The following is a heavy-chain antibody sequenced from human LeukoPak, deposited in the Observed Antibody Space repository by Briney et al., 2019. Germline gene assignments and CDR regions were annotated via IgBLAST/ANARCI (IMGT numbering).Heavy chain of an antibody. V-gene: IGHV1-69*04. CDR2: TIPILGIA. Sequence: SVKVSCKASGGTFSSYAISWVRQAPGQGLEWMGRTIPILGIANYAQKFQGRVTITADKSTSTAYMELSSLRSEDTAVYYCGGAAAGTTRWNYGMDVWGQGTTVTVSS. D-gene: IGHD6-13*01. CDR1: GGTFSSYA. J-gene: IGHJ6*02. CDR3: GGAAAGTTRWNYGMDV.